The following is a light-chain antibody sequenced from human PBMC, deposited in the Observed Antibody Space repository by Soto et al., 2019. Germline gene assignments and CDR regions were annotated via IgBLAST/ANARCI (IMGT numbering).Light chain of an antibody. CDR2: NNS. CDR1: NSNIGGNS. CDR3: CSYAGSRTYL. J-gene: IGLJ1*01. V-gene: IGLV1-44*01. Sequence: QAVVTQAPSASGTPGQRVTISCSGSNSNIGGNSVSWYHHLPGTAPKLLIFNNSQRPSGVPDRFSGSKSGTSASLAISGLQSEDEADYYCCSYAGSRTYLFDTGTKLTVL.